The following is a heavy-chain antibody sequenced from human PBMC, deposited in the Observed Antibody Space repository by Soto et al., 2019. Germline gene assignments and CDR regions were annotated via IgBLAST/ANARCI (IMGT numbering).Heavy chain of an antibody. CDR3: ARQIRVGASNYFDY. J-gene: IGHJ4*02. D-gene: IGHD1-26*01. CDR1: GFTFSSYG. V-gene: IGHV3-33*01. Sequence: QVQLVESGGGVVQPGGSLRLSCAASGFTFSSYGMHWVRQAPGKGLEWVAVIWYDGSNKYYADSVKGRFTISRDNSKNTLYLQMNSLRAEDTAVYYCARQIRVGASNYFDYWGQGTLVTVSS. CDR2: IWYDGSNK.